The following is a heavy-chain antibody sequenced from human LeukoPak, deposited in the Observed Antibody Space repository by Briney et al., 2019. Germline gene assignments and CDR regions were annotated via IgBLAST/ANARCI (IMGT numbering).Heavy chain of an antibody. Sequence: GSSVKVSCKASGGTFSSYAISWVRQAPGQGLEWMGGIIPIFGTANYAQKFQGRVTITADESTSTAYLELSSLRSEDSAVYYCATDRWDGYTSWGVDYWGQGTLVTVSS. CDR3: ATDRWDGYTSWGVDY. CDR2: IIPIFGTA. V-gene: IGHV1-69*01. D-gene: IGHD5-24*01. J-gene: IGHJ4*02. CDR1: GGTFSSYA.